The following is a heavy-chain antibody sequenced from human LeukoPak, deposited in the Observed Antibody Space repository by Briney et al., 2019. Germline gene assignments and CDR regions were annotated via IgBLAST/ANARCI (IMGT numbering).Heavy chain of an antibody. V-gene: IGHV3-7*01. CDR2: IEQDGSEK. CDR3: ARDRRVVPAARRYYYYYMDV. Sequence: GGSLRLSCAASGFTFSSYWMSWVRQAPGKGLEWVANIEQDGSEKYYVDSVKGRFTISRDNAKNSLYLQMNNLRAEDTAVYYCARDRRVVPAARRYYYYYMDVWGKGTTVTVSS. D-gene: IGHD2-2*01. CDR1: GFTFSSYW. J-gene: IGHJ6*03.